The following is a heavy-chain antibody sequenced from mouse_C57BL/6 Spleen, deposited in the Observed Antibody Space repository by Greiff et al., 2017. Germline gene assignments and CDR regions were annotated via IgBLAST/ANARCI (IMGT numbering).Heavy chain of an antibody. D-gene: IGHD1-1*01. CDR2: ISDGGSYT. CDR3: ARDGRSYYFDY. J-gene: IGHJ2*01. V-gene: IGHV5-4*01. Sequence: EVKVVESGGGLVKPGGSLKLSCAASGFTFSSYAMSWVRQTPEKRLEWVATISDGGSYTYYPDNVKGRFTISRDNAKNNLYLQMSHLKSEDTAMYYCARDGRSYYFDYWGQGTTLTVSS. CDR1: GFTFSSYA.